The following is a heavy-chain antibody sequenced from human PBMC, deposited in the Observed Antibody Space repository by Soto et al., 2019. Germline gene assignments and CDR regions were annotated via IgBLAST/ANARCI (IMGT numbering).Heavy chain of an antibody. D-gene: IGHD2-15*01. CDR3: TRGKNYWWGDY. J-gene: IGHJ4*02. Sequence: QVQLQQWGAGLLKPSETLSLTCAVSGESSSDYYWSWIRQPPGKGLEFIGEIYHTGSTKYNPSLESRLTISIGTSKNQVTLKLNSVTAADTAVYYCTRGKNYWWGDYWGQGTLVPGSS. CDR2: IYHTGST. V-gene: IGHV4-34*01. CDR1: GESSSDYY.